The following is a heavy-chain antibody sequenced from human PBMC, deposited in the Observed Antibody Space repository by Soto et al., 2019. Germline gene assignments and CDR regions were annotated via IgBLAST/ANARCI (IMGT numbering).Heavy chain of an antibody. V-gene: IGHV3-21*01. CDR2: ISSSSSYI. J-gene: IGHJ3*02. CDR3: ARDFLADYSSGWFPPRANDAFDI. CDR1: GFTFSSYS. D-gene: IGHD6-19*01. Sequence: EVQLVESGGGLVKPGGSLRLSCAASGFTFSSYSMNWVRQAPGKGLEWVSSISSSSSYIYYADSVKGRFTISRDNAKNSLYLQMNSLRAEDTAVYYCARDFLADYSSGWFPPRANDAFDIWGQGTMVTVSS.